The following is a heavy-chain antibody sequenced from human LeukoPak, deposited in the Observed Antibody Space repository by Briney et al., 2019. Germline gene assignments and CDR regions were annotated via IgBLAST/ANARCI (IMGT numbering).Heavy chain of an antibody. D-gene: IGHD3-22*01. V-gene: IGHV3-30*03. CDR3: AGSSWYYYDSSGNAFDI. CDR2: ISYDGSNK. CDR1: GFTFSSYG. Sequence: PGGSLRLSCAASGFTFSSYGMHWVRQAPGKGLEWVAVISYDGSNKYYADSVKGRFTISRDNSKNTLYLQMNCLRAEDTAVYYCAGSSWYYYDSSGNAFDIWGQGTMVTVSS. J-gene: IGHJ3*02.